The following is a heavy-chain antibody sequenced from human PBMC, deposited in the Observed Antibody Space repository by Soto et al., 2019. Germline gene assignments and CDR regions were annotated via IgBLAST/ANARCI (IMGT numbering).Heavy chain of an antibody. J-gene: IGHJ6*02. CDR1: GDSVSANNAA. D-gene: IGHD6-6*01. Sequence: SQTLSLICAISGDSVSANNAAWNWIRQSPSRGLEWLGRTYFRSKWNYDYAESVKSRLTITPDTTNNQISLQLNSVIPEDAAVYYCVRQPLANLALYGMDVWGQGTTVTFSS. V-gene: IGHV6-1*01. CDR3: VRQPLANLALYGMDV. CDR2: TYFRSKWNY.